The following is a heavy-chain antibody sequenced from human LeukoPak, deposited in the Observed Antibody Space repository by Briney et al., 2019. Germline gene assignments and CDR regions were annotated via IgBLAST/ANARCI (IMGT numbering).Heavy chain of an antibody. J-gene: IGHJ4*02. CDR3: ARDPAAWDH. D-gene: IGHD2-2*01. CDR1: GFTFSSYW. V-gene: IGHV3-7*01. CDR2: IDQDGSEK. Sequence: PGGSLRLSCAASGFTFSSYWMSWVRQAPGKGLEWVANIDQDGSEKYYVDSVKGRFTISRDNAKNSMYLQMTSLRDEDTAVYYCARDPAAWDHWGQEALVTVSS.